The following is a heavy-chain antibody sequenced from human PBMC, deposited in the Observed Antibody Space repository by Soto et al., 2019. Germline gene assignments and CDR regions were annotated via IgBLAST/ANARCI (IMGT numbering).Heavy chain of an antibody. CDR3: ARTNRRGERAAWF. CDR2: IFSTGTT. J-gene: IGHJ4*02. V-gene: IGHV4-61*01. CDR1: GDSVNSGRYY. D-gene: IGHD2-21*01. Sequence: PSETLSLTCAVSGDSVNSGRYYWSWIRQPPGKGLEWVGHIFSTGTTDYNPSLKSRVTISMDTSKNQFSLKLTSMTTADTALYYCARTNRRGERAAWFWGRGNQVTVSS.